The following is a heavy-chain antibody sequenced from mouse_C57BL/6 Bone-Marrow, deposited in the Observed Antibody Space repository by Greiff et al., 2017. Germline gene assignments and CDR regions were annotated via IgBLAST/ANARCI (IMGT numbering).Heavy chain of an antibody. CDR3: ARPYGNCGDY. CDR1: GYTFTSYW. Sequence: VQLQQPGAELVKPGASVKLSCKASGYTFTSYWMHWVKQRPGQGLEWIGMIHPNSGSTNYNEKFKSKATLTVDKSSSTAYMQLISLTSEDAAVYYCARPYGNCGDYWGQGTTLTVSS. D-gene: IGHD2-1*01. V-gene: IGHV1-64*01. J-gene: IGHJ2*01. CDR2: IHPNSGST.